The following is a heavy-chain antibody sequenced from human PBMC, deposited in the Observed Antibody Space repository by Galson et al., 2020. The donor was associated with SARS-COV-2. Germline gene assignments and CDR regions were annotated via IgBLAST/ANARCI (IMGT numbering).Heavy chain of an antibody. J-gene: IGHJ3*01. CDR1: TFTFEHYA. D-gene: IGHD3-22*01. V-gene: IGHV3-9*01. CDR2: INWTRGSI. Sequence: SLKISCAASTFTFEHYAMHWVRQAPGKGLEWVSGINWTRGSIGYADSVKGRFTISRDNANNSLYLQMNSLRAEDTALYYCVKDIGDYYDTSGYYGAFDLWGQGTLVTVS. CDR3: VKDIGDYYDTSGYYGAFDL.